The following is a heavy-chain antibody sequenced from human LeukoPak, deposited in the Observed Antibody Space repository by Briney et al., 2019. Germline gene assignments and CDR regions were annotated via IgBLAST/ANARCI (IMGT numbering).Heavy chain of an antibody. V-gene: IGHV1-2*02. CDR3: ARGPNRLAYCGGDCYFPFDY. J-gene: IGHJ4*02. CDR1: GYTFTDSY. CDR2: INPNSGAT. D-gene: IGHD2-21*02. Sequence: GASVKVSCKASGYTFTDSYIHWVRQAPGQGLEWMGWINPNSGATNYLQKFQGRVTMTRDTSISTAYMELSRLRSDDTAVYYCARGPNRLAYCGGDCYFPFDYWGQGTLVTVSS.